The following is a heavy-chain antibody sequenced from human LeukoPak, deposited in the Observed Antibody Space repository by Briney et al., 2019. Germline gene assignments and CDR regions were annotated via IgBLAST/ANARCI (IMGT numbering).Heavy chain of an antibody. CDR3: AELDINMIGGV. CDR1: GFTFSSYS. CDR2: ISSSRNYI. D-gene: IGHD3-10*02. Sequence: GGSLRLSCAASGFTFSSYSMNGVRQAPGKGRECGSSISSSRNYIYHAASVKGPFTISRDNAQNSLYLQMNTLRDEDTAVYYCAELDINMIGGVWGKGTTVTISS. J-gene: IGHJ6*04. V-gene: IGHV3-21*01.